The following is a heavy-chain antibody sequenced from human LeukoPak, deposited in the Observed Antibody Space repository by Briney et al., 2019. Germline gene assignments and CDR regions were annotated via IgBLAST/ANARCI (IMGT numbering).Heavy chain of an antibody. Sequence: SETLSLTCTVSGDSVSSSSYYWGWLRQPPGKRLEWTGTMYYSGSTYYNPSLKSRVTISLGTTKNRFSLKLSSVTAADTAVYYCARDPYYDILTGSFDAFDIWGQGTMVTVSS. V-gene: IGHV4-39*07. CDR2: MYYSGST. J-gene: IGHJ3*02. D-gene: IGHD3-9*01. CDR3: ARDPYYDILTGSFDAFDI. CDR1: GDSVSSSSYY.